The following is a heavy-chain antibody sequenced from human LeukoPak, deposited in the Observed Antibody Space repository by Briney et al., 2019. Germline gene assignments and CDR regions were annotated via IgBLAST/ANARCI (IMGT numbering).Heavy chain of an antibody. CDR2: INPSGGGT. V-gene: IGHV1-46*01. Sequence: ASVKVSCKASGYTFTGYYMHWVRQAPGQGLEWMGIINPSGGGTRYAQKFQGRLTLTRDMSTSTVYMELSSLRSEDMAVYYCAKYGHSPYFDSWGQGTLVTVSS. J-gene: IGHJ4*02. D-gene: IGHD2/OR15-2a*01. CDR3: AKYGHSPYFDS. CDR1: GYTFTGYY.